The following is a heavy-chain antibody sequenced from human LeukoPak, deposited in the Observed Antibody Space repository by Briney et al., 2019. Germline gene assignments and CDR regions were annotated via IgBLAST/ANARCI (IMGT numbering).Heavy chain of an antibody. J-gene: IGHJ6*02. Sequence: SVKVSCKASGYTFTSYAISWVRQAPGQGLEWMGGIIPIFGTANYAQKFQGRVTITADESTSTAYMELSSLRSEDTAVYCCARVGTAYCGGDCFTYGMDVWGQGTTVTVSS. CDR3: ARVGTAYCGGDCFTYGMDV. D-gene: IGHD2-21*02. CDR2: IIPIFGTA. V-gene: IGHV1-69*13. CDR1: GYTFTSYA.